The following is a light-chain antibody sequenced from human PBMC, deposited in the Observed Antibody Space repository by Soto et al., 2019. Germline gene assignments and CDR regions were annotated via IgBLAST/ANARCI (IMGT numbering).Light chain of an antibody. Sequence: DIHLTQSPSFLSASVGDRVTITCRASQGIKSFLAWFQQKPGKAPNLLISAASTLQSGVPSRFSGSGSGTEFTLTISGLQPEDVATYYCQQLNSYPLTFGGGTKGDIK. CDR2: AAS. J-gene: IGKJ4*01. CDR3: QQLNSYPLT. V-gene: IGKV1-9*01. CDR1: QGIKSF.